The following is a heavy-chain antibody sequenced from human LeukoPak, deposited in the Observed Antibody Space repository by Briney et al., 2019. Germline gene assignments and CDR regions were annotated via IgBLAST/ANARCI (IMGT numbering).Heavy chain of an antibody. CDR1: GYSISSGYY. CDR2: IYHSGST. J-gene: IGHJ4*02. CDR3: AASSAAHFDY. D-gene: IGHD2-2*01. V-gene: IGHV4-38-2*02. Sequence: SEALSLTCTVSGYSISSGYYWGWIRQPPGKGLEWIGSIYHSGSTYYNPSLKSRVTISVDTSKNQFSLKLSSVTAADTAVYYCAASSAAHFDYWGQGTLVTVSS.